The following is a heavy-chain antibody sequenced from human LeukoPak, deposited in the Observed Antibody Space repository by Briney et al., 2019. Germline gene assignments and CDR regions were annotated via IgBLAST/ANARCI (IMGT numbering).Heavy chain of an antibody. J-gene: IGHJ4*02. Sequence: PGGSLRLSCAASGFTFSSYWMSWVRQAPGKGLEWVSAISGSGGSTYYADSVKGRFTISRDNSKNTLYLQMNSLRAEDTAVYYCANTDSSGYLIDYWGQGTLVTVSS. V-gene: IGHV3-23*01. CDR1: GFTFSSYW. CDR2: ISGSGGST. D-gene: IGHD3-22*01. CDR3: ANTDSSGYLIDY.